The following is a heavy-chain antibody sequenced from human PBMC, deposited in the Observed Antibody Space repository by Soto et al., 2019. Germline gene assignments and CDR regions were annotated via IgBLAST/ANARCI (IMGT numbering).Heavy chain of an antibody. CDR2: ISGSDTST. J-gene: IGHJ1*01. D-gene: IGHD4-17*01. CDR3: VKVGWDTMTTVTKGYFQH. Sequence: EVQLLESGGGLVQPGGSLRLSCAASGFTFSDYAMNGVRQAPGKGLEWVSTISGSDTSTYYVDSVKGRFTISGDDSKNTLYLQMNSPRAEDTAVYYCVKVGWDTMTTVTKGYFQHWGQGTLVTVSS. CDR1: GFTFSDYA. V-gene: IGHV3-23*01.